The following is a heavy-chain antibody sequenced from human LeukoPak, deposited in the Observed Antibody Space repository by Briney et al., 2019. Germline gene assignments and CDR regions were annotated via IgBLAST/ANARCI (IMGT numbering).Heavy chain of an antibody. CDR3: ARANYDSSGYRRYYYYYMDV. J-gene: IGHJ6*03. CDR1: SASISSSSYC. Sequence: SSPTQSLTCTVSSASISSSSYCWGWLREPPGKGLEWIGSVDYSGSTYYNPSLKSRCTISVDTSKNQFSQKLGSVTAEDTAVYYCARANYDSSGYRRYYYYYMDVWGKGTTVTVSS. V-gene: IGHV4-39*01. CDR2: VDYSGST. D-gene: IGHD3-22*01.